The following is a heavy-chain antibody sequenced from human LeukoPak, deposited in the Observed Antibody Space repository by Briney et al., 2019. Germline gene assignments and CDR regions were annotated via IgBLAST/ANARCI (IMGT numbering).Heavy chain of an antibody. D-gene: IGHD3-22*01. CDR2: ISGSGGST. CDR3: AKDSGPYEDSPFDI. J-gene: IGHJ3*02. V-gene: IGHV3-23*01. CDR1: GFTFSSYA. Sequence: GGPLRLSCAASGFTFSSYAMIWAREAPGKALEWVSAISGSGGSTYYADSVKGRSTIPRDNSKNTLYLQMNSLRAEDTAVYYCAKDSGPYEDSPFDIWGQGTMVTVSS.